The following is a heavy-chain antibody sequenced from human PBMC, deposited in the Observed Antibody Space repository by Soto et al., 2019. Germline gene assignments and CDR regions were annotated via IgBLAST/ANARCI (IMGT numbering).Heavy chain of an antibody. D-gene: IGHD1-26*01. J-gene: IGHJ6*02. Sequence: SETLSLTCTVSGGSISSYYWSWIRQSAGKGLEWIGRIHTSGSTNYNPSLKSRVTMSVDTSKNQFSLKLSSVTAADTAVYYCARDRERWVEDVRKVWGQGPTVTVSS. CDR2: IHTSGST. V-gene: IGHV4-4*07. CDR3: ARDRERWVEDVRKV. CDR1: GGSISSYY.